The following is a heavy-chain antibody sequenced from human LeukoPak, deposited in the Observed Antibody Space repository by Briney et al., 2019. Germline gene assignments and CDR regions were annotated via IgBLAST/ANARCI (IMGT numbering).Heavy chain of an antibody. CDR2: TWYRYEWYT. V-gene: IGHV6-1*01. CDR3: VREAGYDWNDRNSFDP. Sequence: SQTLSLTRAISGDILSSNIVAWNCSSDSPSRGLEWRVSTWYRYEWYTDYAISVKGRMTIYSDTSQKQFSVKLTYVTPEDTAVYSCVREAGYDWNDRNSFDPWGQGTLVTVSS. D-gene: IGHD1-20*01. CDR1: GDILSSNIVA. J-gene: IGHJ5*02.